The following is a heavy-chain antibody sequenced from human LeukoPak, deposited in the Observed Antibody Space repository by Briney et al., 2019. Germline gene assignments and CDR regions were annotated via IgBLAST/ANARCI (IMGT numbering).Heavy chain of an antibody. CDR1: GGSISSSSYY. V-gene: IGHV4-39*01. D-gene: IGHD1-26*01. J-gene: IGHJ3*02. CDR2: IYYSGST. CDR3: ARQMWDPDAFDT. Sequence: SETLSLTCTVSGGSISSSSYYWGWLRQPPGKGLGWIGSIYYSGSTYYNPSLKSRVTISVDTSKNQFSLKLSSVTAADTAVYYCARQMWDPDAFDTWGQGTMVTVSS.